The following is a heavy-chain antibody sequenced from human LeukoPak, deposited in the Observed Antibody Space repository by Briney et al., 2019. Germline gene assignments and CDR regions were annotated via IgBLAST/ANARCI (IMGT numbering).Heavy chain of an antibody. D-gene: IGHD1-26*01. CDR3: TTGPYSGSYQISDY. J-gene: IGHJ4*02. Sequence: GGSLRLSCAASGFTFSNAWMNWVRQAPGKGLEWVGRIKSKTDGGTTDYTAPVKGRFTISRDDSKNTLYLHMNSQKTEDTAVYYCTTGPYSGSYQISDYWGQGTLVTVSS. CDR1: GFTFSNAW. CDR2: IKSKTDGGTT. V-gene: IGHV3-15*07.